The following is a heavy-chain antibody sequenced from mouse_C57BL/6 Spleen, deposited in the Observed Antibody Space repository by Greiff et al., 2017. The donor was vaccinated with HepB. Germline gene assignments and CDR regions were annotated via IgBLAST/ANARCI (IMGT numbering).Heavy chain of an antibody. D-gene: IGHD1-1*01. CDR2: INPNNGGT. J-gene: IGHJ2*01. V-gene: IGHV1-22*01. CDR3: ARDDCSSPLDY. CDR1: GYTFTDYN. Sequence: VQLQQSGPELVKPGASVKMSCKASGYTFTDYNMHWVKQSHGKSLEWIGYINPNNGGTSYNQKFKGKTTLTVNNSSSTAYMELRSLTSEDSADYYCARDDCSSPLDYWGQGTTLTVSS.